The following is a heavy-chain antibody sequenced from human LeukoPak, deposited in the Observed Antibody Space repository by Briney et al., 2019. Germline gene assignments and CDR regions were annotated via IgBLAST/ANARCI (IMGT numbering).Heavy chain of an antibody. D-gene: IGHD4-11*01. Sequence: ASETLSLTCTVPGYSISSGYYWGWIRQPPGKGLEWIGSIYHSGSTYYNPSLKSRVTISVDTSKNQFSLKLSSVTAADTAVYYCARDGSNLGAFDIWGQGTMVTVSS. CDR3: ARDGSNLGAFDI. CDR2: IYHSGST. J-gene: IGHJ3*02. V-gene: IGHV4-38-2*02. CDR1: GYSISSGYY.